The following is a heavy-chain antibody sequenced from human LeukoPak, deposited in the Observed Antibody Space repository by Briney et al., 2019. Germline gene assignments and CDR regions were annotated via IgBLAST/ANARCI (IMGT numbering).Heavy chain of an antibody. CDR3: ARVGYCTGGVCSDAFDI. CDR2: INPNSGGT. D-gene: IGHD2-8*02. J-gene: IGHJ3*02. CDR1: GYTFTGYY. V-gene: IGHV1-2*02. Sequence: GASVKVSCKASGYTFTGYYMHWVRQAPGQGLEWMGWINPNSGGTNYAQKFQGRVTMTRDTSISTAYMELSRLRSDDTAVYYCARVGYCTGGVCSDAFDIRGQGTMVTVSS.